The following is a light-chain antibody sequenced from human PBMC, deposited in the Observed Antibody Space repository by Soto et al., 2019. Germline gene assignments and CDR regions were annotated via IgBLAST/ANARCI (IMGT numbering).Light chain of an antibody. Sequence: DIQMTQSPSTLTASVGDRVTITCRASQSISSWLAWYQQKPGKAPKLLIYDASSLESGVPSRFSGSGSGTEFTLTISSMQPHDFATYYCQQYNSWWTFGQGTKVDNK. V-gene: IGKV1-5*01. J-gene: IGKJ1*01. CDR2: DAS. CDR3: QQYNSWWT. CDR1: QSISSW.